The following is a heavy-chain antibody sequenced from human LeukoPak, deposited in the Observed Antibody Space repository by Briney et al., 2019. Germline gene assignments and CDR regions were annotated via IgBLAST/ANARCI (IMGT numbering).Heavy chain of an antibody. Sequence: SQTLSLTCTVSGGSVSSSSYYWSWIRQPPGKGLERIGYIYYSGSTNYNPSLKSRVTISLDTSKNQFSLKLSSVTAADTAVYYCARDNVEIVAPDYWGQGTLVTVSS. CDR3: ARDNVEIVAPDY. CDR1: GGSVSSSSYY. D-gene: IGHD5-12*01. J-gene: IGHJ4*02. V-gene: IGHV4-61*01. CDR2: IYYSGST.